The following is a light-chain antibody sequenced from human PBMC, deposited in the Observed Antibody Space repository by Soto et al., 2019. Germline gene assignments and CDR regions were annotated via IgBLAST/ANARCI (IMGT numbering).Light chain of an antibody. CDR1: QSISSY. J-gene: IGKJ2*01. Sequence: DIQMTQSPSSLSASVGNRVTITCRASQSISSYLNWYQQKPGKAPKLLIYAASSLQSGVPSRFSASGSGTDFTLTISSLQPEDFATYYCQHSYSTPRTFGQGTKLEIK. V-gene: IGKV1-39*01. CDR3: QHSYSTPRT. CDR2: AAS.